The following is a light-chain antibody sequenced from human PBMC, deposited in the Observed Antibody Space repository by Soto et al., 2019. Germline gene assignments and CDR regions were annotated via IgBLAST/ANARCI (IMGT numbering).Light chain of an antibody. V-gene: IGKV3-15*01. CDR3: QHYNNWPPWT. CDR2: RAS. CDR1: QSVRSN. Sequence: EIVMTQSPATLSVSPGERATLSCRASQSVRSNLAWYQQKPGQAPRLLIYRASTRATGIPARFSGSGSGTDFTLTISSLQSEDFAVYCCQHYNNWPPWTFGQGTKVEIK. J-gene: IGKJ1*01.